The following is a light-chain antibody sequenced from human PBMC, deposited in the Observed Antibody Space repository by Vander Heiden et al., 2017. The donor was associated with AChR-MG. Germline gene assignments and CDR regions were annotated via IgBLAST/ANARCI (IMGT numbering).Light chain of an antibody. CDR1: QSISSW. V-gene: IGKV1-5*03. CDR2: KSS. CDR3: QQYKTYPIT. J-gene: IGKJ5*01. Sequence: DIQMTQSPSTLSASVGDRVTITCRASQSISSWLDWYQQKPGKAPKLLIYKSSSLESGVPSRFSGSGSGTEFTLTISSLQPDDFATYYCQQYKTYPITFGQGTRLEIK.